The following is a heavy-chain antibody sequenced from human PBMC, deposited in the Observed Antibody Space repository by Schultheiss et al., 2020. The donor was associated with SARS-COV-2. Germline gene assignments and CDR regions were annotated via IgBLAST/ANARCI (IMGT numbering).Heavy chain of an antibody. Sequence: GGSLRLSCAASGFTFSSYAMHWVRQAPGKGLEWVAVISYDGSNKYYADSVKGRFTISRDNSKNTLYLQMNSLRAEDTAVYYCARDLGLWFGELHRWGQGTLVTVSS. D-gene: IGHD3-10*01. J-gene: IGHJ4*02. V-gene: IGHV3-30*01. CDR1: GFTFSSYA. CDR3: ARDLGLWFGELHR. CDR2: ISYDGSNK.